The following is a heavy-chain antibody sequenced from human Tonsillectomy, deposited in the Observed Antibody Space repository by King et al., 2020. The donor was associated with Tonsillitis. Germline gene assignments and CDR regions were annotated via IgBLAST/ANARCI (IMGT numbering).Heavy chain of an antibody. CDR3: ARPQYCSATTCTGPLAY. V-gene: IGHV4-34*01. D-gene: IGHD2-15*01. Sequence: VQLQQWGAGLLKPSETLSLTCAVYGGSFSSYYWSWIRQPPGKGLEWIGEITHSGSPKYNPSLKSRVTISVATSKNQFSLKFTSVTAADTAVYYCARPQYCSATTCTGPLAYWGQGTQVTVSS. J-gene: IGHJ4*02. CDR2: ITHSGSP. CDR1: GGSFSSYY.